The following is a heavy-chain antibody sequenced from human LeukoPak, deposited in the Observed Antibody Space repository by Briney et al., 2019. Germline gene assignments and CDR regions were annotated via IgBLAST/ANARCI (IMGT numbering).Heavy chain of an antibody. CDR1: GYTFTNYG. CDR3: ARGGIYEAYYYYGMDV. D-gene: IGHD3-16*01. Sequence: ASVKVSCKASGYTFTNYGISWVRQAPGQGLEWMGWISAYNGNTNYAQKLQGRVTMTTDTSTSTAYMELRSLRSDDTAVYYCARGGIYEAYYYYGMDVWGQGTTVTVSS. V-gene: IGHV1-18*01. CDR2: ISAYNGNT. J-gene: IGHJ6*02.